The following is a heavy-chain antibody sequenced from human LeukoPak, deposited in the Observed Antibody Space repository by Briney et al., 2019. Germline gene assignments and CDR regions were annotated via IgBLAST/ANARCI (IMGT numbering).Heavy chain of an antibody. Sequence: SETLSLTCTVSGGSISSYYWSWIRQHPGKGLEWIGYIYYSGSTYYSPSLKSRVTISVDTSKNQFSLKLSSVTAADTAVYYCARDRDGVNTFDYWGQGTLVTVSS. CDR3: ARDRDGVNTFDY. CDR2: IYYSGST. D-gene: IGHD5-24*01. CDR1: GGSISSYY. J-gene: IGHJ4*02. V-gene: IGHV4-59*06.